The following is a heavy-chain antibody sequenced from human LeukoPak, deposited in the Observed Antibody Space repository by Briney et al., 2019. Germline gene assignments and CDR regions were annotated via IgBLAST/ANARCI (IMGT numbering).Heavy chain of an antibody. CDR3: ASRSYGHFDY. J-gene: IGHJ4*02. Sequence: ASVKVSCKASGYTFIGYYMHWVRQAPGQGLEWLGWINPDSGGTNYAQKFQGRVTMTWDTSISTASMELSRLRSDDTAVYYCASRSYGHFDYWGQGTLVTVPS. CDR1: GYTFIGYY. CDR2: INPDSGGT. V-gene: IGHV1-2*02. D-gene: IGHD5-18*01.